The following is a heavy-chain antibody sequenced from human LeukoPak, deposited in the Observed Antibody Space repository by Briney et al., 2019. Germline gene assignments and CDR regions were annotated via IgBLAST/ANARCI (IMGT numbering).Heavy chain of an antibody. V-gene: IGHV3-11*01. D-gene: IGHD6-13*01. CDR1: GFTFSDYY. Sequence: GGSLRLSCAASGFTFSDYYMSWIHQAPGKGLEWVSYISSSGSTIYYADSVKGRFTISRDNAKNSLYLQMNSLRAEDTAVYYCARGFSAGGYYYYGMDVWGQGTTVTVSS. CDR2: ISSSGSTI. J-gene: IGHJ6*02. CDR3: ARGFSAGGYYYYGMDV.